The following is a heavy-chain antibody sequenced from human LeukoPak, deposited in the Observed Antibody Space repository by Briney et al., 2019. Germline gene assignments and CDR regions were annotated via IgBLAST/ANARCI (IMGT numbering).Heavy chain of an antibody. V-gene: IGHV3-48*01. Sequence: GGSLRLSCSASGFTFSSYSMNWVRQGLGKGLEGVAYISSIGTTLYYADSVEGRFTISRDNAKNSLSLQMNSLRAEDTAVYYCARDYYASGSYYPFFDFWGQGTLVTVSS. CDR2: ISSIGTTL. CDR3: ARDYYASGSYYPFFDF. D-gene: IGHD3-10*01. CDR1: GFTFSSYS. J-gene: IGHJ4*02.